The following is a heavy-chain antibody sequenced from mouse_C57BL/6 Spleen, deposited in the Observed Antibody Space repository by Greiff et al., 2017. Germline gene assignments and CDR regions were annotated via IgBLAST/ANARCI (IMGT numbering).Heavy chain of an antibody. CDR1: GYTFTDYE. V-gene: IGHV1-15*01. CDR2: IDPETGGT. CDR3: RALYYYGSSQYYFDY. D-gene: IGHD1-1*01. Sequence: QVQLKQSGAELVRPGASVTLSCKASGYTFTDYEMHWVKQTPVHGLEWIGAIDPETGGTAYNQKFKGKAILTADKSSSTAYMELRSLTSEDSAVYYCRALYYYGSSQYYFDYWGQGTTLTVSS. J-gene: IGHJ2*01.